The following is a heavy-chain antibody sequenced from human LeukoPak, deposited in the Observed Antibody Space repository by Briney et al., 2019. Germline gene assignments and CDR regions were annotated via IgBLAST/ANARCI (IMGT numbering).Heavy chain of an antibody. J-gene: IGHJ5*02. D-gene: IGHD6-13*01. V-gene: IGHV4-59*08. CDR2: ICDSGST. CDR3: ARHKPYSSSWYRVGWFDP. Sequence: SETLSLTCAVAGGSISNYYWSWIRKPPGKVLEWIGNICDSGSTIYNPSLKSRVTISVDTSKNQFSLKLSSVTAADTAVYYCARHKPYSSSWYRVGWFDPWGQGTLVTVSS. CDR1: GGSISNYY.